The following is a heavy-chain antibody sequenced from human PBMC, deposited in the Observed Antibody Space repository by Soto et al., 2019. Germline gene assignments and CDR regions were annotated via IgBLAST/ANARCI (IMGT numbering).Heavy chain of an antibody. D-gene: IGHD3-22*01. Sequence: GASVKVSCKASGYTFTSYGISWVRQAPGQGLEWMGWISAYNGNTNYAQKLQGRVTMTTDTSTSTAYMELRSLRSDDTAVYYCARQSLYYYDSSGPGGNNWFDPWGQGTLVTVSS. CDR2: ISAYNGNT. V-gene: IGHV1-18*01. CDR1: GYTFTSYG. J-gene: IGHJ5*02. CDR3: ARQSLYYYDSSGPGGNNWFDP.